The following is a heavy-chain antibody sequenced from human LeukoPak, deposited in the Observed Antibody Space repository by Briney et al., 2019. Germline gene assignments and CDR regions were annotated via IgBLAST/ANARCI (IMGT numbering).Heavy chain of an antibody. CDR1: GFTFSSYA. J-gene: IGHJ4*02. V-gene: IGHV3-23*01. CDR2: ISNNGGNT. CDR3: AKADRRSDLPFYFDY. Sequence: GGSLRLSCAASGFTFSSYAMSWVRQAPGKGLEWVSGISNNGGNTNYAESVKGRFTVSRDNSRNTLSLQMNSLRVDDTAVYYCAKADRRSDLPFYFDYWGQGTLVTVSS.